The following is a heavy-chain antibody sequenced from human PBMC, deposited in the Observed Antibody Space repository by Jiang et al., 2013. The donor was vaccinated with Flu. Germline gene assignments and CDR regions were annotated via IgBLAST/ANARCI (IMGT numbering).Heavy chain of an antibody. Sequence: FTSYGISWVRQALDKGLSGWDGSALTMVTQTIAQKLQGRVTMTTDTSTSTAYMELRSLRSDDTAVYYCARLTKWLRLGYYYGMDVWGQGTTVTVSS. J-gene: IGHJ6*02. CDR3: ARLTKWLRLGYYYGMDV. CDR1: FTSYG. CDR2: SALTMVT. D-gene: IGHD5-12*01. V-gene: IGHV1-18*01.